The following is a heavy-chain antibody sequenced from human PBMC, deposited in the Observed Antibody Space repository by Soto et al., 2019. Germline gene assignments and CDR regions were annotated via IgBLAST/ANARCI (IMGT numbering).Heavy chain of an antibody. CDR3: ARVSGTVTPYYFDY. CDR1: GFTYSSYG. Sequence: GVSLRLSCAASGFTYSSYGMSWVRQAPGKGLEWVANIKQDGSEKYYVDSVKGRFTISRDNAKNSLYLQMNSLRAEDTAVYYCARVSGTVTPYYFDYWGQRILVTVSS. J-gene: IGHJ4*02. D-gene: IGHD4-17*01. CDR2: IKQDGSEK. V-gene: IGHV3-7*04.